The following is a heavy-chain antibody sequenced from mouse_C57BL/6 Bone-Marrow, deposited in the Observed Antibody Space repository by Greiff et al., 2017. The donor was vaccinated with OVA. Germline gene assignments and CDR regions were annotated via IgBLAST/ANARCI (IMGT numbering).Heavy chain of an antibody. Sequence: EVQREQSGGDLVKPGGSLKLSCAASGFTFSSYGMSWVHQTPDKRLEWIATISTGGSYTNYPDSLKGQSTISRDNAKNTPYLQMSSLKSEDTAMYYCARHPYDGYYWYWGQGTTLTVSS. CDR2: ISTGGSYT. CDR1: GFTFSSYG. V-gene: IGHV5-6*01. CDR3: ARHPYDGYYWY. J-gene: IGHJ2*01. D-gene: IGHD2-3*01.